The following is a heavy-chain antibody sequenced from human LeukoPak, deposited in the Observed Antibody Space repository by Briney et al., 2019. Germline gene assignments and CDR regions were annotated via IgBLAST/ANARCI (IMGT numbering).Heavy chain of an antibody. V-gene: IGHV1-46*03. CDR2: INPSGGST. J-gene: IGHJ4*02. CDR1: GYTFTSYY. CDR3: ARDDHSGSYSRGFDY. Sequence: ASVKVSCTASGYTFTSYYMHWVRQAPGQGLEWMGIINPSGGSTSYAQKFQGRVTMTRDTTTSTVYMELSSLRSEDTAVYYCARDDHSGSYSRGFDYWGQGTLVTVSS. D-gene: IGHD1-26*01.